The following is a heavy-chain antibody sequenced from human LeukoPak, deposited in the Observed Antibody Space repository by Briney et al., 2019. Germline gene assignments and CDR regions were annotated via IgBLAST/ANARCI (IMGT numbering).Heavy chain of an antibody. V-gene: IGHV1-8*01. CDR1: GYTFTSYD. J-gene: IGHJ5*02. CDR2: MNPNSGNT. D-gene: IGHD3-9*01. Sequence: ASVKVSCKASGYTFTSYDINWVRQATGQGLEWMGWMNPNSGNTGYAQKFQGRVTMTRNTSISTAYMELSSLRSEDTAVYYCARKGRRLAGNWFDPWGQGTLVTVSS. CDR3: ARKGRRLAGNWFDP.